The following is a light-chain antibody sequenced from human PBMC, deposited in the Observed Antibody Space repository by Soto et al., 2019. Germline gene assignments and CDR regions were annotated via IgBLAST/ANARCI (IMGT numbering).Light chain of an antibody. V-gene: IGKV3-15*01. J-gene: IGKJ1*01. CDR2: GAS. Sequence: VMTQSPGTLSVSPGERATLSCRASQSVDTNLAWYQQKPGQAPRLLISGASTRATGVSARFSGSGSGTEFTLTISSLQSKDFAVYYCQQYQYWPPRTFGQGTKVEIK. CDR3: QQYQYWPPRT. CDR1: QSVDTN.